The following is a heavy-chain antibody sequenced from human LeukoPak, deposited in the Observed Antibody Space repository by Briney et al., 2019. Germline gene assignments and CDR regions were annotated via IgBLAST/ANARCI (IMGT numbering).Heavy chain of an antibody. V-gene: IGHV4-59*08. CDR1: GGSISRYY. CDR2: MFYNVST. CDR3: ARQGSGRAFDI. Sequence: SETLSLTCTVSGGSISRYYGNWLRHPPRKGLEWIAYMFYNVSTNYSPSLKSRVTISVDTSKNQFSLKLISVTAADTAVYFCARQGSGRAFDIWGQGTMVTVSS. J-gene: IGHJ3*02.